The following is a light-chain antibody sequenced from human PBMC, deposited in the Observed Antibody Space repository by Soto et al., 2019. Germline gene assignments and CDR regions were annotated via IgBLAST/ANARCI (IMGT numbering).Light chain of an antibody. CDR2: DAS. Sequence: DIHMTQTPSTLSASLGDRVTITSRASQSISSWLAWYQQKPGKAPNLLIYDASTLESGVPSRFSGSGSGTEFTLTISSLQPDDFATYYCQQHNSFSITFGQGTRLEIK. CDR3: QQHNSFSIT. J-gene: IGKJ5*01. V-gene: IGKV1-5*01. CDR1: QSISSW.